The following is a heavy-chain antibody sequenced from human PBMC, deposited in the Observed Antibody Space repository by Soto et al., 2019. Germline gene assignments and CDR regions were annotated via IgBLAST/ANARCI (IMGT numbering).Heavy chain of an antibody. CDR2: INAGNGNT. V-gene: IGHV1-3*01. CDR1: GYTFTSYA. Sequence: QVPLVQSGAEVKKPRASVKVSCKASGYTFTSYAMHWVRQAPGQRLEWMGWINAGNGNTKYSQKFQGRVTITRDTSTSTAYMELSSLRSEGTAVYYCARDRGRWYSSGVQDYWGQGTLVTVSS. CDR3: ARDRGRWYSSGVQDY. J-gene: IGHJ4*02. D-gene: IGHD6-19*01.